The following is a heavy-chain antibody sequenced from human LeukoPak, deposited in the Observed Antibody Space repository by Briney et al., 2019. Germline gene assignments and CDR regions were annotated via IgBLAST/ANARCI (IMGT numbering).Heavy chain of an antibody. J-gene: IGHJ4*02. CDR1: GYSFSGKF. CDR2: INPNSGVT. Sequence: ASVKVSCKASGYSFSGKFMHWVRQAPGQGLEWMGWINPNSGVTNYAQKFQGRVTITRDTSITTAYMELSSLTSDDTAVYYCTRDPTAGLGDYWGQGTLVTASS. CDR3: TRDPTAGLGDY. D-gene: IGHD3-16*01. V-gene: IGHV1-2*02.